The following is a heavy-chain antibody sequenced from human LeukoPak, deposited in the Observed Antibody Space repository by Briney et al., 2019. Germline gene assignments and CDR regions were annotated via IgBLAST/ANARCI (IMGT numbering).Heavy chain of an antibody. CDR1: GGSISSGGYS. J-gene: IGHJ4*02. CDR2: IYHSGST. V-gene: IGHV4-30-2*01. CDR3: XRGXGXXTXXXXXDY. Sequence: SQTLSLTCAVSGGSISSGGYSWSWIRQPPGKGLEWIGYIYHSGSTYYNPSLKSRVTISVDRSKNQFSLKLSSVTAADTGVYSCXRGXGXXTXXXXXDYWXQGTLVTVS. D-gene: IGHD6-13*01.